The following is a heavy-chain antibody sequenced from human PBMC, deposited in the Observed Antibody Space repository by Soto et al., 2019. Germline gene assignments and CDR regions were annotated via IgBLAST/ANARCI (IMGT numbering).Heavy chain of an antibody. J-gene: IGHJ4*02. CDR1: GGSISSSRNYYY. V-gene: IGHV4-30-4*01. CDR3: ARWLGYGPHFDY. D-gene: IGHD5-12*01. Sequence: SETLSLTCTVSGGSISSSRNYYYWSWIRQPPGKGLEWIGYIYYSGSTYYNPSLKSRVTISVDTSKNQFSLKLSSVTAADTAVYYCARWLGYGPHFDYWGQGTLVTSPQ. CDR2: IYYSGST.